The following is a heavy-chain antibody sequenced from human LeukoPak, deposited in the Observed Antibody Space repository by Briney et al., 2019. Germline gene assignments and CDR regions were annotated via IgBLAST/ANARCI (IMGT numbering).Heavy chain of an antibody. J-gene: IGHJ4*02. CDR1: GYTFTGYY. Sequence: ASVKVSCKASGYTFTGYYMHWVRQAPGQGLEWMGWINPNSGGTNYAQKFQGWVTMTRDTSISTAYMELSSLRFEDTAVYYCARDLVAAAGTLIDYWGQGTLVSVSS. CDR2: INPNSGGT. CDR3: ARDLVAAAGTLIDY. D-gene: IGHD6-13*01. V-gene: IGHV1-2*04.